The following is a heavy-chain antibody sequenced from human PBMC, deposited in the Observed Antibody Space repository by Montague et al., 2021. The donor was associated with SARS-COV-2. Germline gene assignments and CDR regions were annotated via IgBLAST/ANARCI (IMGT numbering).Heavy chain of an antibody. V-gene: IGHV1-69*13. J-gene: IGHJ6*02. CDR3: ASGHSIAATGHYSMDV. D-gene: IGHD6-13*01. CDR2: IIPIFGTA. Sequence: SVKVSCKASGGTFSNYAISWVRQAPGQGLEWMGEIIPIFGTANHAQKFQGRVRITADESTSTAYMELSSLRSEDTAVYYCASGHSIAATGHYSMDVWGQGTTVTVSS. CDR1: GGTFSNYA.